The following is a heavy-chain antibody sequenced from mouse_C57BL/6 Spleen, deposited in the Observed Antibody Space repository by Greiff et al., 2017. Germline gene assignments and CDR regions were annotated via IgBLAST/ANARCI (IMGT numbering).Heavy chain of an antibody. D-gene: IGHD2-3*01. Sequence: QVQLQQAGTELVKPGASVKLSCKASGYTFTSYWMHWVKQRPGQGLEWIGNINPSNGGTNYNEKFKSKATLTVDKSSSTAYMQLSSLTSEDSAVYYCAKSLLYDGYWFAYWGQGTLVTVSA. CDR1: GYTFTSYW. CDR3: AKSLLYDGYWFAY. V-gene: IGHV1-53*01. CDR2: INPSNGGT. J-gene: IGHJ3*01.